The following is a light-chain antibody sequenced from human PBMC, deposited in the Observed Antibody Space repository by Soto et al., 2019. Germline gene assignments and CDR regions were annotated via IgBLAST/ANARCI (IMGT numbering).Light chain of an antibody. CDR3: QQHYNWPPYT. J-gene: IGKJ2*01. V-gene: IGKV3-15*01. CDR2: GAS. CDR1: QSVDTN. Sequence: VMTQSPATLSVSPGDRATLSCRASQSVDTNVAWYQQKPGQAPRLLVYGASTRATGIPARFTGFGSGTDFTLTISGLQSDDFAVYYCQQHYNWPPYTFGQGTKLQIK.